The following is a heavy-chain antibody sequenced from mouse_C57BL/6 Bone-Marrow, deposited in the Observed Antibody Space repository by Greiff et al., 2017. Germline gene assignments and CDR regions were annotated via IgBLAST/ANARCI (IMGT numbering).Heavy chain of an antibody. D-gene: IGHD4-1*01. CDR2: ISDGGSYT. J-gene: IGHJ1*03. CDR1: GFTFSSYA. V-gene: IGHV5-4*03. Sequence: EVKLMESGGGLVKPGGSLKLSCAASGFTFSSYAMSWVRQTPEKRLEWVATISDGGSYTYYPDNVKGRFTISRDNAKNNLYLQMSHLKSEDTAMYYCAKVTGTRYFDVWGTVTTVTVSS. CDR3: AKVTGTRYFDV.